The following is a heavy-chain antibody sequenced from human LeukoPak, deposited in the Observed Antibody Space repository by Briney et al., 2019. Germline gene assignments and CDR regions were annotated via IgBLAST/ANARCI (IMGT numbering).Heavy chain of an antibody. CDR1: GFTFDDYA. V-gene: IGHV3-9*01. J-gene: IGHJ4*02. CDR3: AKDTSYVVRGHFDY. Sequence: PGGSLRLSCAASGFTFDDYAMHWVRQAPGKGLEWVSGISWNSGSIGYADSVKGRFTISRDNAKNSLYLQMNSLRAEDTALYYCAKDTSYVVRGHFDYWGQGTLVTVSS. CDR2: ISWNSGSI. D-gene: IGHD3-10*01.